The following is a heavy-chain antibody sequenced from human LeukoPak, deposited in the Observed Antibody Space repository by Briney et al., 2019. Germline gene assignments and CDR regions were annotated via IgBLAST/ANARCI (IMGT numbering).Heavy chain of an antibody. CDR2: IYYSGST. CDR1: GGSISSYY. CDR3: ARVGRRDGYNYDVRAFDI. J-gene: IGHJ3*02. D-gene: IGHD5-24*01. V-gene: IGHV4-59*01. Sequence: SETLSLTCTVSGGSISSYYWGWIRQPPVKGLEWIGYIYYSGSTNYNPSLKSRVTISVDTSKNQFSLKLSSVTAADTAVYYCARVGRRDGYNYDVRAFDIWGQGTMVTVSS.